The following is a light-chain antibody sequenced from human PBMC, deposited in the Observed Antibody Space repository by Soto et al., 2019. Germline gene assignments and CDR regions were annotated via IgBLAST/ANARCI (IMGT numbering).Light chain of an antibody. CDR3: QQVKSYPVT. V-gene: IGKV1-9*01. J-gene: IGKJ4*01. Sequence: DIQLTQSPSFLSTSVGDRVTITCRASQGISSYLAWYQQNPGKAPKVLIYSASTLQSGVPSRFSGSGSGTEFTLTISSLQPEDFATYYCQQVKSYPVTFGGGTKVDIK. CDR1: QGISSY. CDR2: SAS.